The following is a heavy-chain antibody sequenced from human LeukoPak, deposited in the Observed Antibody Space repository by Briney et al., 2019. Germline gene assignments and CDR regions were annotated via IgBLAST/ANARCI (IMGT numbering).Heavy chain of an antibody. D-gene: IGHD6-19*01. CDR3: ASQSIAVSYYYGGMDV. V-gene: IGHV4-34*01. J-gene: IGHJ6*02. CDR1: GGSFSGYY. Sequence: PSETLSLTCAVYGGSFSGYYWSWIRQPPGKGLEWIGEINHSGSTNYNPSLKSRVTISVDTSKNQFSLKLSSVTAADTAVYYCASQSIAVSYYYGGMDVWGQGTTVTVSS. CDR2: INHSGST.